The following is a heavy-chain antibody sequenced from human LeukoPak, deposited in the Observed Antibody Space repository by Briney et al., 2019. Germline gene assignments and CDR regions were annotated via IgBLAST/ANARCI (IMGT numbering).Heavy chain of an antibody. Sequence: ASVKVSCKASGYTFTGYAMHWVRQAPGRRLEWMGWINPGNGNTKYSQKFQGRVTITRDTSASTAYMELSSLRSEDTAVYYCARDRGGSGDFDYWGQGTLVTVSS. CDR2: INPGNGNT. J-gene: IGHJ4*02. CDR1: GYTFTGYA. CDR3: ARDRGGSGDFDY. D-gene: IGHD2-15*01. V-gene: IGHV1-3*01.